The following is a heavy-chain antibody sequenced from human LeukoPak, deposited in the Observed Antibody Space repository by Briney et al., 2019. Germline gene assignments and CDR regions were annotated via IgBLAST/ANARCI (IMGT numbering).Heavy chain of an antibody. Sequence: SETLSLTCTVSGGSISSSSYYWGWIRQPPGKGLEWIGSIYYSGSTYYNPSLKSRVTISVDTSKNQFSLKLSSVTAADTAVYYCARHENDILTGYYSYYFDYWGQGTLVTVSS. CDR1: GGSISSSSYY. CDR2: IYYSGST. CDR3: ARHENDILTGYYSYYFDY. J-gene: IGHJ4*02. V-gene: IGHV4-39*01. D-gene: IGHD3-9*01.